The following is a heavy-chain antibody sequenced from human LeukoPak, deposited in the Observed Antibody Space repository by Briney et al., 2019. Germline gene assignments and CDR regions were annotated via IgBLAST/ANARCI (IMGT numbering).Heavy chain of an antibody. CDR3: ARDNSVEDTAWWFDP. V-gene: IGHV1-46*01. D-gene: IGHD4-23*01. Sequence: ASVKVSCKASGYIFTTYAMNWVRQAPGQGLEWMGIINPSGGSTSYAQKFQGRVTMTRDMSTSTDYMELSSLRSEDTAVYYCARDNSVEDTAWWFDPWGQGTLVTVSS. J-gene: IGHJ5*02. CDR2: INPSGGST. CDR1: GYIFTTYA.